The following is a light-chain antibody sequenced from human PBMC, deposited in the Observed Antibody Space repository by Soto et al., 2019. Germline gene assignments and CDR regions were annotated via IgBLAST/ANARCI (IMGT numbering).Light chain of an antibody. CDR1: QTFSRW. CDR2: TAS. CDR3: QEYNSYSPWT. Sequence: DIQITQSPSTLSGSVGDTVTITWGASQTFSRWLAWYQQKPGKAPRLLIYTASTLESGVPSRFSASGSGTEFTLTISSLHPDDFATYYCQEYNSYSPWTFGQGTKVDIK. V-gene: IGKV1-5*01. J-gene: IGKJ1*01.